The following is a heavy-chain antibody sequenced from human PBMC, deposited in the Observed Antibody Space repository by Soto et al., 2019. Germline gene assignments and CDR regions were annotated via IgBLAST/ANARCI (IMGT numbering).Heavy chain of an antibody. V-gene: IGHV3-73*01. CDR1: GFTFGASA. D-gene: IGHD5-12*01. CDR3: AKDHDEDFGYDLDYFNY. J-gene: IGHJ4*02. CDR2: IGSRGESYAT. Sequence: PGGSLRLSCAASGFTFGASALQWVRQASGKGLEWLGRIGSRGESYATTYDVSVKGRFTISRDNAKNSLYLEMNSLRSEDTALYYCAKDHDEDFGYDLDYFNYWGRGTLVTVSS.